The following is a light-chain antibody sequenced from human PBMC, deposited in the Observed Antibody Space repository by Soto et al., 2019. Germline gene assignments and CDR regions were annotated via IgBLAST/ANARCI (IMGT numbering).Light chain of an antibody. J-gene: IGKJ5*01. CDR3: HQSFPTPS. V-gene: IGKV3D-15*01. CDR1: QSVSSN. Sequence: EIVMAQSPATMSVSPGERATLSCRASQSVSSNLAWYQQKPGQAPRLLIYGASTRATGIPARFSGSGSGTDCTLTISSLQPEGFATYYCHQSFPTPSFGQGTRLEIK. CDR2: GAS.